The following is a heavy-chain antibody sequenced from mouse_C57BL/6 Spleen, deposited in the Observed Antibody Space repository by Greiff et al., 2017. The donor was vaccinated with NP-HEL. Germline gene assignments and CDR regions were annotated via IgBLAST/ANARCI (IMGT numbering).Heavy chain of an antibody. CDR3: ARGMVTRPSYFDY. CDR1: GYTFTSYW. D-gene: IGHD2-2*01. J-gene: IGHJ2*01. V-gene: IGHV1-69*01. CDR2: IDPSDSYT. Sequence: QVQLQQPGAELVMPGASVKLSCKASGYTFTSYWMHWVKQRPGQGLEWIGEIDPSDSYTNYNQKFKGKSTLTVDKSSSTAYMQLSSLTSEDSAVYYCARGMVTRPSYFDYWGQGTTLTVSS.